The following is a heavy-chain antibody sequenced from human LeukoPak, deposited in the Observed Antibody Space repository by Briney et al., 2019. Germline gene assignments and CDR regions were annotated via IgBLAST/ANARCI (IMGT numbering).Heavy chain of an antibody. Sequence: PGGSLRLSCAASGFTFSSYGMSWVRQAPGKGLEGVANIKQEGSEKYYVDSVKGRFTISRDNAKTSLYLQMNSLRAEDTAVYYCARAQYCSSTSCYSPRGYMDVWGKGTTVTVSS. CDR3: ARAQYCSSTSCYSPRGYMDV. V-gene: IGHV3-7*01. CDR1: GFTFSSYG. D-gene: IGHD2-2*01. CDR2: IKQEGSEK. J-gene: IGHJ6*03.